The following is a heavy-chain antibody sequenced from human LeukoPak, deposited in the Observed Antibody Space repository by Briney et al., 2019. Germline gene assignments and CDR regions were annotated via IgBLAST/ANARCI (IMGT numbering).Heavy chain of an antibody. CDR1: GGSISSSY. V-gene: IGHV4-59*12. CDR3: ARGLIVVVPAALDY. Sequence: SETLSLTCSVSGGSISSSYWSWFRQPPGKGLEWIGYVSYSGGTYYNPSLKSRVTISVDTSKNQFSLKLSSVTAADTAVYYCARGLIVVVPAALDYWGQGTLVTVSS. CDR2: VSYSGGT. D-gene: IGHD2-2*01. J-gene: IGHJ4*02.